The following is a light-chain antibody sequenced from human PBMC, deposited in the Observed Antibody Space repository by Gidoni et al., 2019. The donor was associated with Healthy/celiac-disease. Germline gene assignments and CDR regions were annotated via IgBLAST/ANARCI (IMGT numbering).Light chain of an antibody. CDR2: DAS. CDR3: QQRSNWPLT. CDR1: QSVSSY. Sequence: EIVLTQSPATLSLSPGERAPLSCRASQSVSSYLAWYQQKPGQAPRRLIYDASNRSTGIPARFSGSGSGTDFTLTISSLEPEDFAVYYCQQRSNWPLTFGGGTKVEIK. V-gene: IGKV3-11*01. J-gene: IGKJ4*01.